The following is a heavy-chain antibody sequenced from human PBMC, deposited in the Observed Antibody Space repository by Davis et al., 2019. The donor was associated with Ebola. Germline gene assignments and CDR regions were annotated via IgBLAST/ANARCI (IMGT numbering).Heavy chain of an antibody. CDR2: IIPIFGTA. J-gene: IGHJ4*02. CDR1: GGTFSSYA. CDR3: ARFTMVRGLRVNDY. V-gene: IGHV1-69*06. D-gene: IGHD3-10*01. Sequence: SVKVSCKASGGTFSSYAISWVRQAPGQGLEWMGGIIPIFGTAIYAQKFQGRVTMTEDTSTDTAYMELSSLRSEDTAVYYCARFTMVRGLRVNDYWGQGTLVTVSS.